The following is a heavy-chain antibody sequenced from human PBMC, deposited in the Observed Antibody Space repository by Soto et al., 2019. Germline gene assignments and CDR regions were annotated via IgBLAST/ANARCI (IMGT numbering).Heavy chain of an antibody. CDR1: GYTFTSYG. Sequence: GASVKVSCKASGYTFTSYGISWVRQAPGQGLEWMGWISAYNGNTNYAQKLQGRVTMTTDTSTSTAYMELRSLRSDDTAVDYCVRDSGGHSLDYWGQRTLVTFSS. J-gene: IGHJ4*02. CDR2: ISAYNGNT. V-gene: IGHV1-18*01. CDR3: VRDSGGHSLDY. D-gene: IGHD2-15*01.